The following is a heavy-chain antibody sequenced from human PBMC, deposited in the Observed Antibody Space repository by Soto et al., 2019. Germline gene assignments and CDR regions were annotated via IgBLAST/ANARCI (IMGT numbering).Heavy chain of an antibody. CDR2: IIPILGIA. CDR3: ARDRMGLTTNYGMAV. D-gene: IGHD3-3*01. V-gene: IGHV1-69*08. Sequence: QVQLVQSGAEVKKPGSSVKVSCKASGGTFSSYTISWVRQAPGQGLEWMGRIIPILGIANYAQKFQGRVTIXXDXSXXTAYMELSSLRSEDTAVYYCARDRMGLTTNYGMAVWGQGTTVTVSS. CDR1: GGTFSSYT. J-gene: IGHJ6*02.